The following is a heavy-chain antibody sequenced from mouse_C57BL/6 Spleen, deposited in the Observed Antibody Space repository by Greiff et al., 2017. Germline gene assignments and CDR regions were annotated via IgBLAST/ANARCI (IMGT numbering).Heavy chain of an antibody. D-gene: IGHD2-4*01. Sequence: EVMLVESGGGLVKPGGSLKLSCAASGFTFSSYAMSWVRQTPEKRLAWVATISDGGSYTYYPDNVKGRFTISRDNAKNNLYLQMSHLKSEDTAMYYCASIYYDYDRGAMGYWGQGTSVTVSS. V-gene: IGHV5-4*03. CDR3: ASIYYDYDRGAMGY. CDR2: ISDGGSYT. CDR1: GFTFSSYA. J-gene: IGHJ4*01.